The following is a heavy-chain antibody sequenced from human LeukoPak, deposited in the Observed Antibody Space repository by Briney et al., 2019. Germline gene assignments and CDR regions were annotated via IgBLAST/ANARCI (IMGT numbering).Heavy chain of an antibody. CDR3: ARDQPFGVY. CDR1: GGPISSGDYY. D-gene: IGHD3-16*01. V-gene: IGHV4-30-4*01. Sequence: SETLSLTCTVSGGPISSGDYYWSWIRQPPGKGLEWIGYIYYSGNTYYNPSLKSRVTISLDTSKNQFSLELGSVTAADTAVYYCARDQPFGVYWGQGTLVTVSS. CDR2: IYYSGNT. J-gene: IGHJ4*02.